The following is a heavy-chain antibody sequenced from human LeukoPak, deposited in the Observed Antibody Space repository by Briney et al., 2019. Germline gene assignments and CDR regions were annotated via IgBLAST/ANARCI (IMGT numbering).Heavy chain of an antibody. D-gene: IGHD1-26*01. CDR2: IKQDGSEK. CDR3: ARDVRTRELPPYYFDY. V-gene: IGHV3-7*05. CDR1: GFTFSSYW. J-gene: IGHJ4*02. Sequence: PGGSLRLSCAASGFTFSSYWMSWVRQAPGKGLEWVANIKQDGSEKYYVDSVKGRFTISRDNAKNSLYLQMNSLRAEDTAVYYCARDVRTRELPPYYFDYWGQGTLVTVSS.